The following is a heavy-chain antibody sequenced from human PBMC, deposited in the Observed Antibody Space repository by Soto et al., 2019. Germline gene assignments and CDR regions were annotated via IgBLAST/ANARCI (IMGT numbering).Heavy chain of an antibody. V-gene: IGHV1-69*13. D-gene: IGHD1-7*01. J-gene: IGHJ4*02. Sequence: AVKVSCKASGGTFSSYAISWVRQAPGQGLEWMGGIIPIFGTANYAQKFQGRVTITADESTSTAYMELSSLRSEDTAVYYCARTRGITGTTDYFDYWGQGTLVTVSS. CDR3: ARTRGITGTTDYFDY. CDR1: GGTFSSYA. CDR2: IIPIFGTA.